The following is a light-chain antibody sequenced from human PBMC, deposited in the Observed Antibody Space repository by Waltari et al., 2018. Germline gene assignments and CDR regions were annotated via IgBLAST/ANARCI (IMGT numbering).Light chain of an antibody. V-gene: IGKV1-5*03. CDR3: QQYDNYPYT. Sequence: DIQMTQSPSTLSASVGDRVTITCRASQTITNLLAWYQQKPGEAPKLLIYKASTLDMGVPSRFGGIGSGTEFTLTISSLQPDDFATYYCQQYDNYPYTFGQGTKL. CDR2: KAS. J-gene: IGKJ2*01. CDR1: QTITNL.